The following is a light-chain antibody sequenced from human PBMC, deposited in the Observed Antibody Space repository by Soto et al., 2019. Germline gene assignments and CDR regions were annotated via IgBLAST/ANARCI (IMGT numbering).Light chain of an antibody. CDR2: AAS. CDR1: QGISNY. Sequence: DIQMTQSPSSLSASVGDRVTITCRASQGISNYLAWYQQKPGKVPKLLIYAASTLQSGVPSRFSGSGSGTDFTLTISGLQPEDVATYCCQKYNSAPPWTFGQGTKVEIK. V-gene: IGKV1-27*01. J-gene: IGKJ1*01. CDR3: QKYNSAPPWT.